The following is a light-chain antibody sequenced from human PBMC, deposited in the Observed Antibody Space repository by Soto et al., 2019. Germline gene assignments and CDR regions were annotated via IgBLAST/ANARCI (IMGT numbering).Light chain of an antibody. J-gene: IGKJ5*01. CDR2: GAS. CDR1: QSVSSSY. V-gene: IGKV3-20*01. CDR3: QQYGSSPLT. Sequence: EIVLTQSPGTLSLSPGERATLSCRAGQSVSSSYLAWYQQKPGQAPRLLIYGASSRATDIPARFSGSGSGTDFTLTISRLEPEDFAVYYCQQYGSSPLTFGQGTRLEI.